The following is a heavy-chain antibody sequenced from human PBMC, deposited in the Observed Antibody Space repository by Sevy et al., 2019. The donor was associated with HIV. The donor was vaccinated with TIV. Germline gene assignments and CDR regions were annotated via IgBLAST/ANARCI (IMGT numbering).Heavy chain of an antibody. CDR3: ARLTTQPTSDLYGMDV. J-gene: IGHJ6*02. Sequence: ASVKVSCKASGYIFTEYYIHWVRQAPGQGLEWMAWINSDSGVTNYEQKFQGEVTVTRDTSLSTAYLELTRLKANDTAIYYWARLTTQPTSDLYGMDVWGQGTTVTVSS. CDR1: GYIFTEYY. CDR2: INSDSGVT. V-gene: IGHV1-2*02. D-gene: IGHD4-17*01.